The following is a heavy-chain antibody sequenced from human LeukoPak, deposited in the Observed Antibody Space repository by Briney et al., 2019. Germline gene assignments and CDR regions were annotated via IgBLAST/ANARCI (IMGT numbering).Heavy chain of an antibody. CDR2: IVPIFVSA. V-gene: IGHV1-69*06. D-gene: IGHD3-22*01. J-gene: IGHJ4*02. CDR1: GGTFNKYA. Sequence: SVKVSCKASGGTFNKYAISWVRQAPGQGLECMGRIVPIFVSAKYSDKFQGRVTFTADKSTATAYMEMSSLRFEDTAVYFCARGDMEYYYDSSGYYAVYDSFDFWGQGTLVTVSA. CDR3: ARGDMEYYYDSSGYYAVYDSFDF.